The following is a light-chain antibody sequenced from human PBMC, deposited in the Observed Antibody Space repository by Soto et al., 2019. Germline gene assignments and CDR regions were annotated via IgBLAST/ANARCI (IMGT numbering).Light chain of an antibody. J-gene: IGKJ2*01. V-gene: IGKV3-15*01. Sequence: EIILTQSPASLSVSPGERATLSCRASQSVNNNLAWYQQTPGQAPRLLFYGAPTGATGIPGRFRGSGSGTEFTLTITSLQSEDFAVYFCQQYNNLPPDTFGQGTKLEIK. CDR3: QQYNNLPPDT. CDR2: GAP. CDR1: QSVNNN.